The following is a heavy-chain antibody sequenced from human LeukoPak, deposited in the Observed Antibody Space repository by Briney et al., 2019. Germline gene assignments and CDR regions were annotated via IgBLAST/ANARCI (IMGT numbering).Heavy chain of an antibody. CDR1: GGSISTYY. J-gene: IGHJ3*02. CDR3: ASTDSGPVYPPGAFDI. CDR2: IYYSGNT. D-gene: IGHD1-14*01. Sequence: SETLSLTCTTSGGSISTYYWSWIRQPPGKGLEWIGYIYYSGNTNYNPSLKSRVTISVDTSKDQFSLKLSSVTAADTAVYYCASTDSGPVYPPGAFDIWGQGTMVTVSS. V-gene: IGHV4-59*08.